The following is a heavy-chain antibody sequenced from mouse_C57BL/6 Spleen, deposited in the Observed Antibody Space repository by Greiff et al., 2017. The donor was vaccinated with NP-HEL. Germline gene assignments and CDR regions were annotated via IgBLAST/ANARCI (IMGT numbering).Heavy chain of an antibody. CDR1: GYTFTDYE. J-gene: IGHJ2*01. Sequence: ESGAELVRPGASVTLSCKASGYTFTDYEMHWVKQTPVHGLEWIGAIDPETGGTAYNQKFKGKAILTAYKSSSTAYMELRSLTSEDSAVYYCTRSGIYDGYHNFDYWGQGTTLTVSS. CDR2: IDPETGGT. D-gene: IGHD2-3*01. CDR3: TRSGIYDGYHNFDY. V-gene: IGHV1-15*01.